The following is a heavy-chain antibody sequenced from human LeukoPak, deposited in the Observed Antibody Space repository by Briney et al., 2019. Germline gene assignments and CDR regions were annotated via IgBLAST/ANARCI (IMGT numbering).Heavy chain of an antibody. CDR2: IYSSGST. J-gene: IGHJ4*02. D-gene: IGHD3-3*01. CDR3: AGFSYEVFDY. V-gene: IGHV4-4*07. CDR1: GGSITSYY. Sequence: SETLSLTCTVSGGSITSYYWSWIRRPAGKGLEWIGRIYSSGSTNYNPSLKSRVTMSVDTSKNQFSLELTSLTAADTAVYYCAGFSYEVFDYWGQGTLVTVSS.